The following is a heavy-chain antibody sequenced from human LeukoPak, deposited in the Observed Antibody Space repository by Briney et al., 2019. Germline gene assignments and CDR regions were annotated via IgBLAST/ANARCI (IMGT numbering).Heavy chain of an antibody. CDR3: ARELSGRKTYSSSWTFGY. V-gene: IGHV4-59*12. CDR2: IYYSGST. CDR1: GGSISSYY. D-gene: IGHD6-13*01. J-gene: IGHJ4*02. Sequence: PSETLSLTCTVSGGSISSYYWSWIRQPPGKGLEWIGYIYYSGSTNYNPSLKSRVTISVDTSKNQFSLKLSSVTAADTAVYYCARELSGRKTYSSSWTFGYWGQGTLVTVSS.